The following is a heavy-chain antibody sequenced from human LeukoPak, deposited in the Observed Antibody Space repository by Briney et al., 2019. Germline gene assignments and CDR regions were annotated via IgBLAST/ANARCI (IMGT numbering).Heavy chain of an antibody. Sequence: GGSLRLSCAASGFTFSSYTMNWVRQAPGKGLEWVSSISSSSSYIYYADSVKGRFTISRDNAKNSLYLQMNSLRAEDTTVYYCARGRRRIAAAGATPPAPYFDYWGQGTLVTVSS. D-gene: IGHD6-13*01. CDR3: ARGRRRIAAAGATPPAPYFDY. CDR1: GFTFSSYT. CDR2: ISSSSSYI. J-gene: IGHJ4*02. V-gene: IGHV3-21*01.